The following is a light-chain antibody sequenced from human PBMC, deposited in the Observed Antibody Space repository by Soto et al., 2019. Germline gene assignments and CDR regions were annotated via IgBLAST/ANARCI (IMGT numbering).Light chain of an antibody. V-gene: IGKV1-9*01. J-gene: IGKJ3*01. Sequence: DIQLTQSPSFLSASVGDRVTITCRASQGISSYLAWHQQKPGKAPELLIYGASTLDDRVQSRFSGSGSGTEFILTISSLQPEDFATYYCQQLKAYPFTFGPGTKVDI. CDR3: QQLKAYPFT. CDR2: GAS. CDR1: QGISSY.